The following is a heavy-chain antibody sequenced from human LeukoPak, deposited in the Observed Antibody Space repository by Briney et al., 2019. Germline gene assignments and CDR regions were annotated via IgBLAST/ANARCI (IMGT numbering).Heavy chain of an antibody. CDR1: GGSISSSNFY. J-gene: IGHJ5*02. CDR2: MYDSGST. D-gene: IGHD3-22*01. CDR3: ARDRHDYDSSGYSVWFDP. Sequence: SETLSLTCTVSGGSISSSNFYWGWIRQPPGKGLEWIGSMYDSGSTYYNPSLKSRVTISVDTSKNQFSLQLSSVTAADTAVYYCARDRHDYDSSGYSVWFDPWGQGTLVTVSS. V-gene: IGHV4-39*07.